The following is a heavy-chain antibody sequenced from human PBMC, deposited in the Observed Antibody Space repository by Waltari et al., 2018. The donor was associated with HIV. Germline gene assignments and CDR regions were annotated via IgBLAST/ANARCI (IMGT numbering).Heavy chain of an antibody. D-gene: IGHD3-9*01. J-gene: IGHJ4*02. Sequence: VRQAPGKGLEWVAVIWYDGSNKYYADSVKGRFTISRDNSKNTLYLQMNSLRAEDTAVYYCASSDGLRYFDWLPYYWGQGTLVTVSS. CDR3: ASSDGLRYFDWLPYY. CDR2: IWYDGSNK. V-gene: IGHV3-33*01.